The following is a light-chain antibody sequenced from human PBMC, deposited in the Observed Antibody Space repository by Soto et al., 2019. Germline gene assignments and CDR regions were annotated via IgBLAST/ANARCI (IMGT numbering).Light chain of an antibody. CDR3: QQRRKCPLT. J-gene: IGKJ4*02. Sequence: IVFTQSPATLSLSPGERATLSCRASQSVSSYLAWYQQRPGQAPRLLIYDASNRATGMPARFSGSGSETDFTLTVSSLGPEDFAVYYCQQRRKCPLTFGGGTKVDIK. CDR1: QSVSSY. V-gene: IGKV3-11*01. CDR2: DAS.